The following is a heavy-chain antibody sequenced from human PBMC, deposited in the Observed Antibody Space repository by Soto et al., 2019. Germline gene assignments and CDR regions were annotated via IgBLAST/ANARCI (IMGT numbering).Heavy chain of an antibody. D-gene: IGHD3-10*01. CDR3: ANDGPPGDFDY. J-gene: IGHJ4*02. V-gene: IGHV3-30*18. CDR1: GFTFSSSA. CDR2: ISYDGSNK. Sequence: QVQLVESGGGVVQPGRSLRLSCAASGFTFSSSAMHWVRQAPGKGLEWVAVISYDGSNKYYADSVEGRFTFSRDNLKNPLDWEMSSLRPEDTAVYYCANDGPPGDFDYWGQGALVTVAS.